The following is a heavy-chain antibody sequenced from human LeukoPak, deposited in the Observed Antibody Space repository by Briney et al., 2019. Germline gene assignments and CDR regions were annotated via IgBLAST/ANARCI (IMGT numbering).Heavy chain of an antibody. CDR1: GFTFSTNA. Sequence: GGSLRLSCAASGFTFSTNAISWVRQAPGKGLEWVSGISGGGGTTYYADSMKGRFTISRDNSKNTVYLQMNSLRAEDTAVYYCAKDWRTLDAFDIWGQGTMVTASS. CDR2: ISGGGGTT. J-gene: IGHJ3*02. CDR3: AKDWRTLDAFDI. V-gene: IGHV3-23*01.